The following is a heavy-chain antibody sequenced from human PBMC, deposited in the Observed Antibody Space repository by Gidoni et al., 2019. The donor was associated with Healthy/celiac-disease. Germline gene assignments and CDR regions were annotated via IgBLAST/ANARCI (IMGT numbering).Heavy chain of an antibody. Sequence: QITLKESGPTLVKPTQTLTLTCTFSGFSLSTSGVGVGWIRQPPGKALEWLALIYWDDDKRYSPSLKSRLTITKDTSKNQVVLTMTNMDPVDTATYYCAHRDGGQYYDFWSGPLRYWGQGTLVTVSS. J-gene: IGHJ4*02. V-gene: IGHV2-5*02. CDR3: AHRDGGQYYDFWSGPLRY. D-gene: IGHD3-3*01. CDR2: IYWDDDK. CDR1: GFSLSTSGVG.